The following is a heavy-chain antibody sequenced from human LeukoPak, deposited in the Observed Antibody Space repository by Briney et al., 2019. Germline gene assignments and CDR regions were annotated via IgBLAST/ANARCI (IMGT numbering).Heavy chain of an antibody. D-gene: IGHD6-13*01. Sequence: PGGSLRLSCAASGFTFSSYGMHWVRQAPGKGLEWVAVIWYDGSNKYYADSVKGRFTISRDNSKNTLCLQMNSLRAEDTAVYYCARDHVKYSSSPGDYWGQGTLVTVSS. CDR2: IWYDGSNK. CDR1: GFTFSSYG. V-gene: IGHV3-33*01. CDR3: ARDHVKYSSSPGDY. J-gene: IGHJ4*02.